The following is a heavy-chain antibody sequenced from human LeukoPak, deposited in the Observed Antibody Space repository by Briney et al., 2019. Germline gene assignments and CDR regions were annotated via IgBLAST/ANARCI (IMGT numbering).Heavy chain of an antibody. D-gene: IGHD6-19*01. J-gene: IGHJ4*02. CDR1: GFTFSDYY. CDR3: ARGIFGSGSYYFDY. Sequence: GGSLRLSCAASGFTFSDYYMSWIRQAPGKGLEWVSSVSSSSTYMYYADSVKGRFTISRDNAKSSLYLQMNSLRAEDTAVYYCARGIFGSGSYYFDYWGQGTLVTVSS. CDR2: VSSSSTYM. V-gene: IGHV3-11*06.